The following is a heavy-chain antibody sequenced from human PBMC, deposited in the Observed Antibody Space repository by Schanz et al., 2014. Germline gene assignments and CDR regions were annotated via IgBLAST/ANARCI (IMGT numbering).Heavy chain of an antibody. D-gene: IGHD6-13*01. CDR2: IDPEDVET. V-gene: IGHV1-24*01. Sequence: QVQLVQSGAEAKKPGASVKVSCKVSGYTLTDLSMHWVRQAPGKGLEWMGGIDPEDVETIYAQKFQGRITMTENTSTDTAFMELSSLRSEDAAVYYCATDHIAAAGSQYFYYYGMGVWGQGTPVTVSS. J-gene: IGHJ6*02. CDR1: GYTLTDLS. CDR3: ATDHIAAAGSQYFYYYGMGV.